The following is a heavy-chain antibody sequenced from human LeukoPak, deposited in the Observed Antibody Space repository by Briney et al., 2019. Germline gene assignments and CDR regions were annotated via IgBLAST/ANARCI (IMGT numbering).Heavy chain of an antibody. J-gene: IGHJ4*02. CDR2: ISYDGSNK. Sequence: GGSLRLSCAASGFTFSSYAMHWVHQAPVKGLEWVAVISYDGSNKYYADSVKGRFTISRDNSKNTLYLQMNSLRAEDTAVYYCARGLDWGQGTLVTVSS. D-gene: IGHD6-19*01. CDR3: ARGLD. CDR1: GFTFSSYA. V-gene: IGHV3-30*04.